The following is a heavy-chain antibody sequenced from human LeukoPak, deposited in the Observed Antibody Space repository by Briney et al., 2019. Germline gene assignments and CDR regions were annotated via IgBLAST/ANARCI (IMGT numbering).Heavy chain of an antibody. V-gene: IGHV1-8*03. CDR3: ARGYCTNGVCSGVDY. Sequence: ASVKVSCKASGYTFTSYDINWVRQATGQGLEWMGWMNPNSGNTGYAQKFQGRVTITRNTSISTAYMELSSLRSEDTAVYYCARGYCTNGVCSGVDYWGQGTLVTVSS. D-gene: IGHD2-8*01. J-gene: IGHJ4*02. CDR2: MNPNSGNT. CDR1: GYTFTSYD.